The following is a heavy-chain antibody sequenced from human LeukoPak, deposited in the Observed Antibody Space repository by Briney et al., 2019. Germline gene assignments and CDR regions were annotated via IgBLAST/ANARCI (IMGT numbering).Heavy chain of an antibody. CDR1: GGSTSSYY. D-gene: IGHD6-6*01. J-gene: IGHJ4*02. CDR3: ARARYSSSAFDY. V-gene: IGHV4-59*01. Sequence: PSETLSLTCTVSGGSTSSYYWSWIRQPPGKGLEWIGYIYYSGSTNYNPSLKSRVTISLETSKNRFPLILSSVTAADTAVYYCARARYSSSAFDYWGQGTLVTVSS. CDR2: IYYSGST.